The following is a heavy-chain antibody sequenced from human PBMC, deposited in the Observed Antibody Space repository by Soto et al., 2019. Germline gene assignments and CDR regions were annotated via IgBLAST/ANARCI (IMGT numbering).Heavy chain of an antibody. CDR1: GGSISSSSYY. Sequence: SETLSLTCTVSGGSISSSSYYWGWIRQPPGKGLEWIGSIYYSGSTYYNPSLKSRVTISVDTSKNQFSLKLSSVTAADTAVYYCARHAPLYYYDSSGYSDYCGQGTLVTVSS. V-gene: IGHV4-39*01. CDR2: IYYSGST. J-gene: IGHJ4*02. D-gene: IGHD3-22*01. CDR3: ARHAPLYYYDSSGYSDY.